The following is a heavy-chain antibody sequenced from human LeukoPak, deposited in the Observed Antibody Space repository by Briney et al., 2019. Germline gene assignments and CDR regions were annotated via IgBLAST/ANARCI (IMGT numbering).Heavy chain of an antibody. V-gene: IGHV1-69*05. J-gene: IGHJ4*02. D-gene: IGHD3-16*02. CDR3: ARDLVITFGGVIVTEGFDY. CDR2: IIPIFGTA. Sequence: ASVKVSCKASGGTFSSYAISWLRHAPGQGLEWMGGIIPIFGTANYAQKFQGRVTITTDESTSTAYMELSSLRSEDAAVYYCARDLVITFGGVIVTEGFDYLREGTQVTVCS. CDR1: GGTFSSYA.